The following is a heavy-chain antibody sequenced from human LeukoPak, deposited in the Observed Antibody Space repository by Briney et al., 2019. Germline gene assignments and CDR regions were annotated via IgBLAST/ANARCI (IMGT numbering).Heavy chain of an antibody. CDR2: ISYDGSNK. CDR3: ARGPYYYDSSGYYPLDGMDV. J-gene: IGHJ6*02. V-gene: IGHV3-30*03. Sequence: PGGSLRLSCAASGFTFSSYGMHGVRQAPGKGLAWVAVISYDGSNKYYADSAKGRFTSSRDNSKNTLYLQMNSMRAEDTAVYYCARGPYYYDSSGYYPLDGMDVWGQGTTVTVSS. CDR1: GFTFSSYG. D-gene: IGHD3-22*01.